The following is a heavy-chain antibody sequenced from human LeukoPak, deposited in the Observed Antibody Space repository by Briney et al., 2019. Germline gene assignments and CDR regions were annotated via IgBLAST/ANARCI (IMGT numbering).Heavy chain of an antibody. D-gene: IGHD5-18*01. CDR2: ISYDGSNK. J-gene: IGHJ4*02. CDR1: GFTFSSYA. CDR3: ARLRRGGYSYGSRGTAFDY. Sequence: GRSLRLSCAASGFTFSSYAMHWVRQAPGKGLEWVAVISYDGSNKYYTDSVKGRFTISRDNSKNTLYLQMNSLRAEDTAVYYCARLRRGGYSYGSRGTAFDYWGQGTLVTVSS. V-gene: IGHV3-30-3*01.